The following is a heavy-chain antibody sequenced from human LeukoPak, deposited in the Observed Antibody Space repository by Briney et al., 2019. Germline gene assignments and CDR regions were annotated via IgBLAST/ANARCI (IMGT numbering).Heavy chain of an antibody. CDR1: GYTLTELS. Sequence: ASVKVSCKVSGYTLTELSMHWVRQAPGKGLEWMGGFDPEDGETIYAQKFQGRVTMTKDTSTDTAYMELSSLRSEDTAVYYCATDYSSSWLYFDYWGQGTLVTVSS. J-gene: IGHJ4*02. CDR3: ATDYSSSWLYFDY. V-gene: IGHV1-24*01. D-gene: IGHD6-13*01. CDR2: FDPEDGET.